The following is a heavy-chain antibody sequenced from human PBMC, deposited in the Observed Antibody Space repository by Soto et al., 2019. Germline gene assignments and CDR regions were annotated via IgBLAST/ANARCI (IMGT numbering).Heavy chain of an antibody. CDR3: ARFSGGSYNTYYFYYGMDV. D-gene: IGHD2-15*01. J-gene: IGHJ6*02. CDR2: IIPIFGTA. V-gene: IGHV1-69*13. CDR1: GGTFSSYA. Sequence: SVKVSCKASGGTFSSYAISWVRQAPGQGLEWMGGIIPIFGTANYAQKFQGRVTITADESTSTAYMELSSLRSEDTAVYYCARFSGGSYNTYYFYYGMDVWGQGTTVTVSS.